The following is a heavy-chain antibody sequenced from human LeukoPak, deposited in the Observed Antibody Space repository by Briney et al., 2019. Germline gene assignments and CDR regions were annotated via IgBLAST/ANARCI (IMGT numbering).Heavy chain of an antibody. CDR3: ARDWADDSSGYYAYYFDY. V-gene: IGHV6-1*01. CDR1: GDSVSSNSAA. J-gene: IGHJ4*02. Sequence: SQTLSLTCAISGDSVSSNSAAWNWIRQSPSRGLEWLGRTYYRSKWYNDYAVSVKSRITINPDTSKNQFSLRLNSVTPEDTAVYYCARDWADDSSGYYAYYFDYWGQGTLVTVSS. CDR2: TYYRSKWYN. D-gene: IGHD3-22*01.